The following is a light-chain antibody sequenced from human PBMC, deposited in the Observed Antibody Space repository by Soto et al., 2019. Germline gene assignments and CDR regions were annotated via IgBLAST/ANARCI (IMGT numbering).Light chain of an antibody. J-gene: IGKJ1*01. CDR3: QQYKSYPWT. Sequence: DIQMTQSPSTLSASVGERVTLTCRASQSVSNWLAWYQQKPGKAPKLLIYDVSSLESGVPSRFSGSGSRTEFILTISSLQPDDFATYYCQQYKSYPWTFGQGTKVDIK. CDR2: DVS. V-gene: IGKV1-5*01. CDR1: QSVSNW.